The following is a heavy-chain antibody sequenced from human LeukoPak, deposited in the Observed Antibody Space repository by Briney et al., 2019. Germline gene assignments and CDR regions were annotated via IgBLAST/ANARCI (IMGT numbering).Heavy chain of an antibody. CDR1: GGSFNGYY. Sequence: PSETLSLTCAVYGGSFNGYYWSWIRQPPGKGLEWIGEINHSGSTNYNPSLKSRVTMSVDTSKNQVSLKLSSVTAADTAVYYCARGPGSGSYFAWFDAWGQGTQVTVSS. CDR3: ARGPGSGSYFAWFDA. J-gene: IGHJ5*02. CDR2: INHSGST. D-gene: IGHD3-10*01. V-gene: IGHV4-34*01.